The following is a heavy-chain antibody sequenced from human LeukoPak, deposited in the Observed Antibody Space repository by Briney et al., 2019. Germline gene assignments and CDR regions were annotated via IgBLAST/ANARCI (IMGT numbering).Heavy chain of an antibody. J-gene: IGHJ4*02. CDR1: RFTFTDAW. CDR2: IKGKTDAGTI. V-gene: IGHV3-15*01. Sequence: GGSLRLSSAASRFTFTDAWMTWVRQAPGKGLEWVGRIKGKTDAGTIDYAAPVKGSFTISRDDSKNTLYLQLSSLKTDDTAVYYCAPGELYWGQGTLVTVSS. CDR3: APGELY. D-gene: IGHD2-21*01.